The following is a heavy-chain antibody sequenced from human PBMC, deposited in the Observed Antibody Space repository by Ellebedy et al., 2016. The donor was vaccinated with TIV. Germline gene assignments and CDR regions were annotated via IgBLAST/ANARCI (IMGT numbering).Heavy chain of an antibody. CDR1: GYRFTDYW. J-gene: IGHJ2*01. CDR2: IDLLASTS. Sequence: PGGSLRLSCQGSGYRFTDYWITWVRQMPGKGLEWMGKIDLLASTSDYSPSFQGHVTISADRSINPAYLQWSSLKASDSAMYYCARHALGISGWWYFDLWGRGTLVTVSS. V-gene: IGHV5-10-1*01. D-gene: IGHD6-19*01. CDR3: ARHALGISGWWYFDL.